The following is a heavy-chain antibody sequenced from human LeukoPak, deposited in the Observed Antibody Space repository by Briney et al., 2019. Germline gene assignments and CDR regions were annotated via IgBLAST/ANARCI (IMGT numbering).Heavy chain of an antibody. J-gene: IGHJ4*02. V-gene: IGHV3-30*18. D-gene: IGHD6-13*01. CDR1: GFTFSSYG. Sequence: GGSLRLSCAASGFTFSSYGMHWVRQAPGKGLEWVAVISYDGSNKYYADSVKGRFTISRDNSKNTLYLQMNSLRAEDTAVYYCAKLVQQLATFDYWGQGTLVTVSS. CDR3: AKLVQQLATFDY. CDR2: ISYDGSNK.